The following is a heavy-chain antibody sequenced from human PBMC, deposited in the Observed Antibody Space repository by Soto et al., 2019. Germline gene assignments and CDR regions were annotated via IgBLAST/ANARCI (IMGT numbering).Heavy chain of an antibody. CDR2: IYYSGST. V-gene: IGHV4-59*01. Sequence: SETLSLTCTVSGGSISSYYGSWIRQPPGKGLEWIGYIYYSGSTNYNPSLKSRVTISVDTSKNQFSLKLSSVTAADTAVYYCARVGAIRFWYMDVWGKGTTVTVS. D-gene: IGHD3-3*01. J-gene: IGHJ6*03. CDR1: GGSISSYY. CDR3: ARVGAIRFWYMDV.